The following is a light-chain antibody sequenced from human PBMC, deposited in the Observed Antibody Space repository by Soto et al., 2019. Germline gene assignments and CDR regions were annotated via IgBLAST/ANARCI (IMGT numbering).Light chain of an antibody. CDR3: QQSYMDPIT. Sequence: DIQMTQSPSSLSASVGNRVTITCRASQSISTYLNWYQKEPGKAPNLLIYDASRLQSGVPSRFSGSGGGTDFTLSISSVQPEDFATYFCQQSYMDPITIGQGTRLEIK. V-gene: IGKV1-39*01. CDR2: DAS. CDR1: QSISTY. J-gene: IGKJ5*01.